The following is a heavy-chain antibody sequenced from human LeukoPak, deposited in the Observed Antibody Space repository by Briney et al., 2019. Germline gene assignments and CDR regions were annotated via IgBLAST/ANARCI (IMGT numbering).Heavy chain of an antibody. Sequence: PSETLSLTCSVSGGSVGSNYWSWVRQPPGKGLEWIGYISYSGDTKYNPSLKSRLSMSVDTSKNQCSLMLTSVTAADTAVYYCARGSGWYPHWGQGTLVIVSS. V-gene: IGHV4-59*02. CDR3: ARGSGWYPH. CDR2: ISYSGDT. CDR1: GGSVGSNY. J-gene: IGHJ1*01. D-gene: IGHD6-19*01.